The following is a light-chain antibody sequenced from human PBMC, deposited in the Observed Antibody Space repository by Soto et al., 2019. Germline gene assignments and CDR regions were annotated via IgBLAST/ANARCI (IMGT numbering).Light chain of an antibody. V-gene: IGLV2-14*01. Sequence: QSALTQPASVSGSPGQSITISCTGTSSDVGGYNYVSWYQQHPGKAPKLKIYDVSNRPSGVSNRFSGSKSGNTASLTISGLQAEDEADYYCSSYTSSSTPSHVVFGGGTQLTVL. CDR1: SSDVGGYNY. J-gene: IGLJ2*01. CDR2: DVS. CDR3: SSYTSSSTPSHVV.